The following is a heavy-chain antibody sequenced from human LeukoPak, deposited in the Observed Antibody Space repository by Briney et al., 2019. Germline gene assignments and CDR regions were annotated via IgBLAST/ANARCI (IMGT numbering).Heavy chain of an antibody. CDR2: INPNSGGT. CDR3: ARSILLYYYGSGLSDAFDI. Sequence: ASVKVSCKASGYTFTGYYMHWVRQAPGQGLEWMGWINPNSGGTNYAQKFQGWVTMTRDTSISTAYMELSRLRSDDTAVYYCARSILLYYYGSGLSDAFDIWGQGTMVTVSS. CDR1: GYTFTGYY. V-gene: IGHV1-2*04. D-gene: IGHD3-10*01. J-gene: IGHJ3*02.